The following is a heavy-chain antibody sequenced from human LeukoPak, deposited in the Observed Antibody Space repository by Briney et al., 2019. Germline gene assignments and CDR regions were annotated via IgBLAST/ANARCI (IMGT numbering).Heavy chain of an antibody. V-gene: IGHV1-2*02. D-gene: IGHD5-12*01. Sequence: ASVKVSCKASGYTFTGYYMHWVRQAPGQGLEWMGWISPNSGGTNYAQKFQGRVTMTRDTSISTAYMELSRLRSDDTAVYYCARDSGYDSSYFDYWGQGTLVTVSS. CDR1: GYTFTGYY. J-gene: IGHJ4*02. CDR3: ARDSGYDSSYFDY. CDR2: ISPNSGGT.